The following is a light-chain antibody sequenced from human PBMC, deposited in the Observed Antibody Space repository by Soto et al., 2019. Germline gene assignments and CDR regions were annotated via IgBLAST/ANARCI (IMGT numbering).Light chain of an antibody. Sequence: EIVMTHSPATLSVSPGERATLSCRASQSVSSNLAWYQQKPGQAPGLLIYGASTRATGIPARFSGSGSGTEFTLTISSLQSEDFAVYYCQQYNNWPFTFGQGTKVDIK. CDR1: QSVSSN. CDR2: GAS. J-gene: IGKJ3*01. V-gene: IGKV3-15*01. CDR3: QQYNNWPFT.